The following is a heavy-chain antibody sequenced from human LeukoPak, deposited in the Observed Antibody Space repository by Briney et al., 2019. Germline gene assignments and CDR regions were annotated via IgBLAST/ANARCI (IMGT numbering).Heavy chain of an antibody. V-gene: IGHV4-39*01. Sequence: PSETLSLTCSVSGGSISSTNYYWGWIRQPPGKGLEWVGYIFYSGSTYYNASLKSRVTISVDTSKNQFSLKLSSVTAADTAVYYCARRSGYINSVDYWGQGTLVTVSS. CDR3: ARRSGYINSVDY. J-gene: IGHJ4*02. CDR1: GGSISSTNYY. D-gene: IGHD3-16*02. CDR2: IFYSGST.